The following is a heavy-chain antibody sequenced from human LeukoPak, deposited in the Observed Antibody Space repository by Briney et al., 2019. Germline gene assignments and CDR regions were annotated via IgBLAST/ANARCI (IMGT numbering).Heavy chain of an antibody. CDR3: AKDLMGAAAGSCFDY. CDR1: GFTFSSYG. J-gene: IGHJ4*02. D-gene: IGHD6-13*01. Sequence: GGPLRLSCAASGFTFSSYGMHWVRQAPGKGLEWVSAISSSGGSTYYADSVKGRFTISRDNSKNTLYLQMNSLRAEDTAVYYCAKDLMGAAAGSCFDYWGQGTLVTVSS. V-gene: IGHV3-23*01. CDR2: ISSSGGST.